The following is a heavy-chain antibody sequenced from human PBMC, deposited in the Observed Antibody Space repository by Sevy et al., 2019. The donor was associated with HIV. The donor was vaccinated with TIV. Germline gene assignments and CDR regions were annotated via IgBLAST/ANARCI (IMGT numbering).Heavy chain of an antibody. V-gene: IGHV3-64D*06. Sequence: GGSLRLSCSASGFTFSSYAMHWVRQAPGKGLEYVSAISSNGGSTYYADSVKGRFTISRDNSKNTLYLQMSSLRAEDTAVYYYVKTSTYCSSTSCSEYWGQGTLVTVSS. CDR2: ISSNGGST. CDR3: VKTSTYCSSTSCSEY. D-gene: IGHD2-2*01. J-gene: IGHJ4*02. CDR1: GFTFSSYA.